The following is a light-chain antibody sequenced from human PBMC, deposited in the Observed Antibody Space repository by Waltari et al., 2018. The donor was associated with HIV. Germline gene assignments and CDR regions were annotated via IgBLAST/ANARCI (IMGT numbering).Light chain of an antibody. V-gene: IGLV1-51*01. Sequence: SVLTQPPSVSAAPGHKGVISCSRGSSNIGHHYVSWFQQLPRTAPKFIIYDNNKRPSGIPDRFSGSRSGTSATLSITGLQSGDEADYYCGTWDTSLSAGVFGGGTKVTVL. CDR1: SSNIGHHY. J-gene: IGLJ3*02. CDR3: GTWDTSLSAGV. CDR2: DNN.